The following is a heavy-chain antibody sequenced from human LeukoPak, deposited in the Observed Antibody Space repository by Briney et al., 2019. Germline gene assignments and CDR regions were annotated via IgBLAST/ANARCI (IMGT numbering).Heavy chain of an antibody. J-gene: IGHJ4*02. V-gene: IGHV3-23*01. CDR3: ARRDIVVVVSASDY. CDR2: ITASRDST. CDR1: GFIFSDYI. D-gene: IGHD2-15*01. Sequence: GGSLRLSCAASGFIFSDYIMIWVRQAPGKGLEWVSGITASRDSTYYADSVKGRFTMSRDNSKNTVYLQMNSLRVDDTAVYYCARRDIVVVVSASDYWGQGTLVTVSS.